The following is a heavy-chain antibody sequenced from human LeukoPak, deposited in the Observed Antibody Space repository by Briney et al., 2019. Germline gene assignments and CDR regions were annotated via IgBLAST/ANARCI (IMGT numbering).Heavy chain of an antibody. J-gene: IGHJ4*02. CDR1: GGTFSSYA. V-gene: IGHV1-2*06. CDR2: INPNSGGT. Sequence: ASVKVSCKASGGTFSSYAISWVRQAPGQGLEWMGRINPNSGGTNYAQKFQGRVTMTRDTSISTAYMELSRLRSDDTAVYYCARVPIRGYYDSSGYSPGFDYWGQGTLVTVSS. D-gene: IGHD3-22*01. CDR3: ARVPIRGYYDSSGYSPGFDY.